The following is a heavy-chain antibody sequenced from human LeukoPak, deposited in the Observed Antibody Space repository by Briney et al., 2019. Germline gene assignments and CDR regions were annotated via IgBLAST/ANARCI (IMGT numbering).Heavy chain of an antibody. V-gene: IGHV4-59*12. CDR3: AGEGTNGDLDY. CDR1: GGSISSYY. J-gene: IGHJ4*02. D-gene: IGHD4-17*01. Sequence: SETLSLTCTVSGGSISSYYWSWIRQPPGKGLEWIGYIYYSGSTNYNPPLKSRVTISVDTSKNQFSLKLSSVTAADTAVYYCAGEGTNGDLDYWGQGTLVTVSS. CDR2: IYYSGST.